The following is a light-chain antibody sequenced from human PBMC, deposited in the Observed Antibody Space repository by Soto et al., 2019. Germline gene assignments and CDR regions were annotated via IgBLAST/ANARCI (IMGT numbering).Light chain of an antibody. Sequence: EIVLTQSPGTLSLSPGERATLSCRASQSVSTRSLACYQQKPGQAPRLLIAGASSRAADIPDRFSGSGSGTDFTLTINRLEPEDFAVYYCQQYDSSPRTFGQGTKVE. J-gene: IGKJ1*01. CDR3: QQYDSSPRT. CDR2: GAS. V-gene: IGKV3-20*01. CDR1: QSVSTRS.